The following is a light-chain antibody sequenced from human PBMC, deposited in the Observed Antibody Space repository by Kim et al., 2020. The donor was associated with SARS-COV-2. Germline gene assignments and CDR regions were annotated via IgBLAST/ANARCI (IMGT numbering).Light chain of an antibody. CDR1: SSDVGGYNY. CDR2: DVS. CDR3: SSYTSSSTRVV. J-gene: IGLJ2*01. V-gene: IGLV2-14*03. Sequence: QSITISCTGTSSDVGGYNYVSWYQQHPGKAPKLMIYDVSNRPSGVSNRFSGSKSGNTASLTISGLQAEDVADYYCSSYTSSSTRVVFGGGTKLTVL.